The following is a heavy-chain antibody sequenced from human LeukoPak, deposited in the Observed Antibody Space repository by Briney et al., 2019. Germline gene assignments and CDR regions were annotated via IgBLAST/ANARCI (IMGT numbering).Heavy chain of an antibody. CDR2: INLRGTAT. D-gene: IGHD3-16*01. CDR1: GYSFTSHY. V-gene: IGHV1-46*01. Sequence: ASVKVSCKASGYSFTSHYMHWVRQAPGQGLEWMGLINLRGTATRYAESFQGRLTLTRDLSTSTDYMELSSLRSDDTAVYFCARDTSEGDYAWWFDPWGQGTLVTVAS. J-gene: IGHJ5*02. CDR3: ARDTSEGDYAWWFDP.